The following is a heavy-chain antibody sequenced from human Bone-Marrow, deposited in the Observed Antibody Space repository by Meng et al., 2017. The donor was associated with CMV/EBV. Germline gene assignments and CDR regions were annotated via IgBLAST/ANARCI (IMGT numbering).Heavy chain of an antibody. V-gene: IGHV3-7*01. CDR3: ARDSRFLEWLLIDY. Sequence: GESLKISCAASGFTFSSYWMSWVRQAPGKGLEWVANIKQDGSEKYYVDSVKGRFTISRDNAKNSLYLQMNSLRAEDTAVYYCARDSRFLEWLLIDYWGQGTLVTVSS. CDR1: GFTFSSYW. CDR2: IKQDGSEK. J-gene: IGHJ4*02. D-gene: IGHD3-3*01.